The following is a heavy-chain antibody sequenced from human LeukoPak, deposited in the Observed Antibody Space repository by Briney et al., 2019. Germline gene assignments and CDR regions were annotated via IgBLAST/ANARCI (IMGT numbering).Heavy chain of an antibody. J-gene: IGHJ4*02. Sequence: SQTLSLTCTVSGGSISSGGYYWSWIRQHPGKGLEWIGYIYYSGSTYYNPSLKSRVTISVDTSKNQFSLKLSSVTAADTAVYYCARDYYGSGSYNYWGQGTLSPSPQ. CDR3: ARDYYGSGSYNY. D-gene: IGHD3-10*01. CDR2: IYYSGST. V-gene: IGHV4-31*03. CDR1: GGSISSGGYY.